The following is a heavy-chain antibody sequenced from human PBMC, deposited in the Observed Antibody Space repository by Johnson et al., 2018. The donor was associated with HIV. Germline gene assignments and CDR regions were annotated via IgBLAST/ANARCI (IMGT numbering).Heavy chain of an antibody. J-gene: IGHJ3*01. CDR2: ISNTGDSP. Sequence: MQLVESGGGLVQPGGSLRLSCAASGFTFSNFPMHWVRQAPGKGLEYVSSISNTGDSPYYANSVKGRFTISRDNSKNTLYLQMGSLKTEDTAVYYCTTCPPGGDYLFSPLRVASGCVWGQGTMVTVSS. CDR1: GFTFSNFP. V-gene: IGHV3-64*01. CDR3: TTCPPGGDYLFSPLRVASGCV. D-gene: IGHD4-17*01.